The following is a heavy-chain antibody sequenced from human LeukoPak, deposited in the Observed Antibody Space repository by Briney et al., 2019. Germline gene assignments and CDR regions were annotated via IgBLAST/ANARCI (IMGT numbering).Heavy chain of an antibody. CDR1: GFTFSSYS. D-gene: IGHD2-2*01. J-gene: IGHJ6*02. CDR2: ISYDGSNK. CDR3: AKASIVVVPAYYYYYGMDV. V-gene: IGHV3-30*18. Sequence: GGSLRLSCAASGFTFSSYSMYWVRQAPGKGLEWVAVISYDGSNKYYADSVKGRFTISRDNSKNTLYLQMNSLRAEDTAVYYCAKASIVVVPAYYYYYGMDVWGQGTTVTVSS.